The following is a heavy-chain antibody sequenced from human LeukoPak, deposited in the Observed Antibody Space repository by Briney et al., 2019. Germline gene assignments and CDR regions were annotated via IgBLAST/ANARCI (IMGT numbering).Heavy chain of an antibody. J-gene: IGHJ3*02. CDR1: GYSISSGYY. V-gene: IGHV4-38-2*02. D-gene: IGHD3-3*01. Sequence: SETLSLTCTVSGYSISSGYYWGWIRPPPGKGLEWIGSIYHSGSTYYNPSLKSRVTISVDTSKNQFSLKLSSVTAADTAVYYCARGRSGIDAFDIWGQGTMVTVSS. CDR2: IYHSGST. CDR3: ARGRSGIDAFDI.